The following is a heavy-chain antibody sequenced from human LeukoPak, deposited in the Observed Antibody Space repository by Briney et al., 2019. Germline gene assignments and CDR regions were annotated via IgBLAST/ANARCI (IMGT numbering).Heavy chain of an antibody. CDR3: LRRAEYYDSWSGSGDAFDI. J-gene: IGHJ3*02. V-gene: IGHV1-18*01. CDR1: GYTFTSYG. CDR2: ISAYNGNT. Sequence: ASVKVSCKTSGYTFTSYGISWVRQAPGQGLEWMGWISAYNGNTNYAQKLQGRVTMTTDTSTSTAYMELRSLRSDDTAVYYCLRRAEYYDSWSGSGDAFDIWGQGTMVTVSS. D-gene: IGHD3-3*01.